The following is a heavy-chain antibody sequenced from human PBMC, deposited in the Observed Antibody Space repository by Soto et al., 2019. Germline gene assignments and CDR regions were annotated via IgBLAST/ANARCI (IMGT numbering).Heavy chain of an antibody. V-gene: IGHV3-74*01. Sequence: EVQLVESGGGLVQPGGSLRLSCAASGFTFSSYWMHWVRQAPGKGLVWVSRINSDGSSTSYADSVKGRFTISRDNAKNTLYLQMNRLRAEDTAVYYCAREMDYYDSRDWGSVYYYGMDVWGQGTTVTVSS. CDR3: AREMDYYDSRDWGSVYYYGMDV. CDR2: INSDGSST. J-gene: IGHJ6*02. CDR1: GFTFSSYW. D-gene: IGHD3-22*01.